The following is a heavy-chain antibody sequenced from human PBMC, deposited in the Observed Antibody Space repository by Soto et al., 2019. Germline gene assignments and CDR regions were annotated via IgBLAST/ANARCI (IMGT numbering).Heavy chain of an antibody. D-gene: IGHD2-2*02. CDR3: ARGGPVIIPAATNGFDP. J-gene: IGHJ5*02. V-gene: IGHV1-69*06. CDR2: IIPIFATP. CDR1: GGFNSYS. Sequence: QVQLVQSGAEVKKPGSSVKVSCRGSGGFNSYSISWVRQAPGQGIEWMGGIIPIFATPTYAQKFQGRVTITADKSTYTSYMELSRLTSEDTAVYYCARGGPVIIPAATNGFDPFGQGTLVSVSS.